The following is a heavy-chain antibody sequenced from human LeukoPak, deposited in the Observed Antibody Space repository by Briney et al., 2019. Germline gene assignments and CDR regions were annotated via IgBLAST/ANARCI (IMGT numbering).Heavy chain of an antibody. D-gene: IGHD5-18*01. CDR3: AALGYSYGRNFDY. CDR1: GFTFSSYW. Sequence: GGSLRLSCAASGFTFSSYWMSWVRQAPGKGLEWVANIKQDGSEKYYVDSVKGRFTISRDNAKNSLYLQMNSLRAEDTAVYYCAALGYSYGRNFDYWGQGTPVTVSS. J-gene: IGHJ4*02. V-gene: IGHV3-7*01. CDR2: IKQDGSEK.